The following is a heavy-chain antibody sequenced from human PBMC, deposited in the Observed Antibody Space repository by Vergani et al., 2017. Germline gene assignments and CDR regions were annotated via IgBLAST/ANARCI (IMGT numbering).Heavy chain of an antibody. J-gene: IGHJ6*02. Sequence: QVQLVQSGAEVKKPGASVKVSCKASGYTFTSYGISWVRQAPGQGLEWMGWISAYNGNTNYAQKLQGRVTMTTDTSTSTAYMELTSLRSQDTAVYYCARDPRVYGGDPEDYYYGMDVWGQGTTVTVSS. CDR3: ARDPRVYGGDPEDYYYGMDV. V-gene: IGHV1-18*04. CDR1: GYTFTSYG. CDR2: ISAYNGNT. D-gene: IGHD2-21*02.